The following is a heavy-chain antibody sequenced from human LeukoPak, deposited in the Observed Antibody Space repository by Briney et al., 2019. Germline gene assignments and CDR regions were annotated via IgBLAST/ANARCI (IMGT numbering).Heavy chain of an antibody. Sequence: ASVEISCKASGYTFTGYYMHWVRQAPGQGLEWMGWINPNSGGTNYAQKFQGRVTMTRDTSISTAYMELSRLRSDDTAVYYCARTKPAVAATPDYWGQGTLVTVSS. D-gene: IGHD2-15*01. CDR3: ARTKPAVAATPDY. V-gene: IGHV1-2*02. CDR2: INPNSGGT. CDR1: GYTFTGYY. J-gene: IGHJ4*02.